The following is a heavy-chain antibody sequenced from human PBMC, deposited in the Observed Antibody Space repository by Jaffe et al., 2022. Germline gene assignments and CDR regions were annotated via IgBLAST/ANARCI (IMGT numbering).Heavy chain of an antibody. D-gene: IGHD3-10*01. CDR3: AKVSIITMVRGGLDY. CDR2: IRYDGSNK. V-gene: IGHV3-30*02. J-gene: IGHJ4*02. CDR1: GFTFSSYG. Sequence: QVQLVESGGGVVQPGGSLRLSCAASGFTFSSYGMHWVRQAPGKGLEWVAFIRYDGSNKYYADSVKGRFTISRDNSKNTLYLQMNSLRAEDTAVYYCAKVSIITMVRGGLDYWGQGTLVTVSS.